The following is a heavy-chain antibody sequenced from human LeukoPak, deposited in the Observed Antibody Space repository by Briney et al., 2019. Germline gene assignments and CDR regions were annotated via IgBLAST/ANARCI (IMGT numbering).Heavy chain of an antibody. CDR3: AGKDYYGSGDYDY. V-gene: IGHV3-9*01. Sequence: GRSLRLSCAASGFTFDDYAMHWVRQAPGKGLEWVSGISWNSGSIGYADSVKGRFTISRDNAKNSLYLQMNSLRAEDTAVYYCAGKDYYGSGDYDYWGQGTLVTVSS. CDR2: ISWNSGSI. CDR1: GFTFDDYA. J-gene: IGHJ4*02. D-gene: IGHD3-10*01.